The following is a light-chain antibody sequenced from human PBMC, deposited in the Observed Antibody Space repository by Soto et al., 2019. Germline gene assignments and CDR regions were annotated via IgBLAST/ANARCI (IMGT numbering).Light chain of an antibody. CDR1: SSDVGGYNY. CDR3: SSYTSSSTLV. CDR2: DVS. Sequence: QSALTQPASVSGAPGQSITISCTGTSSDVGGYNYVSWYQQHPGKAPKLMIYDVSNRPSGVSNRFSGSKSGNTASLTISGLQAEDEADYYCSSYTSSSTLVFGTGTTLNVL. V-gene: IGLV2-14*01. J-gene: IGLJ1*01.